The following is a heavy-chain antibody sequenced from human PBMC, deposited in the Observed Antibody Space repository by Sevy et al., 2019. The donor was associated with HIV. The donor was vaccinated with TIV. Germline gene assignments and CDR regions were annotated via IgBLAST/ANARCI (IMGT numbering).Heavy chain of an antibody. V-gene: IGHV4-61*01. CDR2: IYYSGST. Sequence: SETLSLTYTVSGDSVSGGNCYWSWIRQPPGKGLEWIGYIYYSGSTNYNPSLKSRVTISIDTSKNQFSLRLTSVTAADTAVYYCARGLFDYWGQGTLVTVSS. CDR3: ARGLFDY. CDR1: GDSVSGGNCY. J-gene: IGHJ4*02.